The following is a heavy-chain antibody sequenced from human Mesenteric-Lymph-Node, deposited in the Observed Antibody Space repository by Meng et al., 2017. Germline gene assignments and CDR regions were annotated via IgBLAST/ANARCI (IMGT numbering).Heavy chain of an antibody. V-gene: IGHV3-23*04. CDR3: ATSRGYFDY. CDR2: IVGSGSPT. CDR1: GFTFSING. D-gene: IGHD3-10*01. Sequence: VQLVESGGGLVQPGGSLGLSCAASGFTFSINGMSWVRQAPGKGLEWVSAIVGSGSPTYYADSVKGRFTISRDNSKNTVYLQMNSLRAEDTAVYYCATSRGYFDYLGQGTLVTVSS. J-gene: IGHJ4*02.